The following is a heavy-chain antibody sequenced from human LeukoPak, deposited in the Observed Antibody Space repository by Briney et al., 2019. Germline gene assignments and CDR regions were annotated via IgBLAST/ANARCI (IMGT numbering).Heavy chain of an antibody. V-gene: IGHV5-51*01. CDR2: IYPGDSVT. CDR3: ARSRDSFSYFYY. Sequence: GEALKISCKGSGYSFTSYWIGWVRQMRGKGLEWMGIIYPGDSVTRYSPSFQGLVTISADKSISTTYLQWSSLKASDTAMYYCARSRDSFSYFYYWGQGTLVTVSS. CDR1: GYSFTSYW. J-gene: IGHJ4*02. D-gene: IGHD3-22*01.